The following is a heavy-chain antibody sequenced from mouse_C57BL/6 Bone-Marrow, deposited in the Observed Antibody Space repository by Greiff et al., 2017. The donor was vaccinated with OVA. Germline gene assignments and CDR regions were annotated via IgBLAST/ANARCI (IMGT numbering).Heavy chain of an antibody. D-gene: IGHD1-1*01. Sequence: QVQLQQSGAELARPGASVKLSCKASDYTFTSYGISWVKQRTGQGLEWIGEIYPRSGNTYYNEKFKGKATLTADKSSSTAYMELRSLTSEDSAVYFCAYYYGSSPFAYWGQGTLVTVSA. CDR3: AYYYGSSPFAY. V-gene: IGHV1-81*01. CDR1: DYTFTSYG. J-gene: IGHJ3*01. CDR2: IYPRSGNT.